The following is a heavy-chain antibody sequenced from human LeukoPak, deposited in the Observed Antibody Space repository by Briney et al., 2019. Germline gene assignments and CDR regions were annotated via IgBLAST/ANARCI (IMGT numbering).Heavy chain of an antibody. Sequence: ASVRVSCKASEYTFSGHFIHWMRQAPGQGLEWVGWINPNSGGTNYAQKFQGRVTLTRDTSAGTAFMDLSSLRSDDTAVYYCAQSIAVPRIPTFDVWGQGTVVAVSS. CDR1: EYTFSGHF. J-gene: IGHJ3*01. V-gene: IGHV1-2*02. D-gene: IGHD6-19*01. CDR2: INPNSGGT. CDR3: AQSIAVPRIPTFDV.